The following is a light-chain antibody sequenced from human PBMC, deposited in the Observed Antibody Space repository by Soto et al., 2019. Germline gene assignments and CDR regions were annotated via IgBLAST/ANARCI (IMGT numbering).Light chain of an antibody. CDR2: DVS. V-gene: IGLV2-14*01. Sequence: QSALTQPASVSGSPGQSITISCTGTSSDVGGYNYVSWYQQHPGKAPKLMIYDVSNRPSGVSNRFSGSKSGNTASLTISGLQAEDEADYYCRSYNSSRSYVVFGGGTKVTVL. J-gene: IGLJ2*01. CDR1: SSDVGGYNY. CDR3: RSYNSSRSYVV.